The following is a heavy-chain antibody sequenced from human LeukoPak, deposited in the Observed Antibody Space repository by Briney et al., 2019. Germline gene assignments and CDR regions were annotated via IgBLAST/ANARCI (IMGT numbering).Heavy chain of an antibody. V-gene: IGHV4-34*01. CDR1: GGSFSGYY. CDR3: ARQESYQYNWFDP. J-gene: IGHJ5*02. CDR2: INHSGST. Sequence: SETLSLTCAVYGGSFSGYYWSWIRQPPGKGLEWIGEINHSGSTNYNPSLKSRVTISVDTSKNQFSLKLSSVTAADTAVYYCARQESYQYNWFDPWGQGTLVTVSS. D-gene: IGHD2-2*01.